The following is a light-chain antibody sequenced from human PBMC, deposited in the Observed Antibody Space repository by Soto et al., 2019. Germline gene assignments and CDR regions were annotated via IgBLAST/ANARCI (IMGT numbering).Light chain of an antibody. CDR3: QQRSNWPPWT. J-gene: IGKJ1*01. V-gene: IGKV3-11*01. CDR2: DAS. Sequence: EIVLTQSPATLSLSPGERATLSCRASQSVSSYLAWYQQKPGQAPRLLIYDASNRATCIPARFSGSGSGTDFTLTISSLEPEDFAVYYCQQRSNWPPWTFVQGTKVEIK. CDR1: QSVSSY.